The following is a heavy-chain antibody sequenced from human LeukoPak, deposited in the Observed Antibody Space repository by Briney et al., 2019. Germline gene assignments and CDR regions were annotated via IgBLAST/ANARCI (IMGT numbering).Heavy chain of an antibody. Sequence: PGRSLRLSCAASGFTFSSYDMHWVRQATGKGLEWVSAIGTAGDTYYPGSVKGRFTISRENAKNSLYLQMNSLRAGDTAVYYCARSPGLGKDWYFDLWGRGTLVTVSS. CDR1: GFTFSSYD. V-gene: IGHV3-13*01. J-gene: IGHJ2*01. D-gene: IGHD7-27*01. CDR2: IGTAGDT. CDR3: ARSPGLGKDWYFDL.